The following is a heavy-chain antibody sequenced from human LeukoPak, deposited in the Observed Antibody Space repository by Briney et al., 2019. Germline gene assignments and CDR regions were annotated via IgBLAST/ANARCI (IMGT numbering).Heavy chain of an antibody. CDR3: ATVSSGWENYFDY. D-gene: IGHD6-19*01. CDR2: FDPEDGET. CDR1: GYTLTELS. V-gene: IGHV1-24*01. J-gene: IGHJ4*02. Sequence: GASVKVSCKVSGYTLTELSMHWVRRAPGKGLEWMGGFDPEDGETIYAQKFQGRVTMTEDTSTDTAYMELSSLRSEDTAVYYCATVSSGWENYFDYWGQGTLVTVSS.